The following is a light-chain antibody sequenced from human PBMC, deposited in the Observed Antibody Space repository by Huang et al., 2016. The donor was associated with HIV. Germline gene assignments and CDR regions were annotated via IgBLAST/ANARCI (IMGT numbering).Light chain of an antibody. CDR3: QQYNNWPPWT. CDR2: GAS. J-gene: IGKJ1*01. Sequence: EIVMTQSPATLSVSPGERATLSCRASQSVSSDLAWYQQKLGQAPRLLIYGASTRATGIPARFRGSGSGTEFTLTISSLQSEDFAVYYCQQYNNWPPWTCGQGTKVEIK. CDR1: QSVSSD. V-gene: IGKV3-15*01.